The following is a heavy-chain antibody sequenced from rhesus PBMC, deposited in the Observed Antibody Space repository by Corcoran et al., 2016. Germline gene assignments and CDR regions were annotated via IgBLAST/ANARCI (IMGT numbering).Heavy chain of an antibody. Sequence: QVQLQESGPGLVKPSETLSLTCAVSGGSISGYYYWSWIRPPPGTGLEWIGSIYGSGVSNYLNPSLKSRVPLSLDTSKTQFSLKLSSVTAADTAVYYCASGETTCLFDYWGQGVLVTVSS. V-gene: IGHV4S14*01. D-gene: IGHD2-2*01. CDR1: GGSISGYYY. J-gene: IGHJ4*01. CDR2: IYGSGVSN. CDR3: ASGETTCLFDY.